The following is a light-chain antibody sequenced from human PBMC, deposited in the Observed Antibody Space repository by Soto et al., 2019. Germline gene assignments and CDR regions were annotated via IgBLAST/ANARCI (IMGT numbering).Light chain of an antibody. V-gene: IGLV1-40*01. Sequence: QSVLTQPPSVSGAPGQRVTISCTGSSSNIGAGYDVHWYQQLPGTAPKLLIYGNSNRPSGVPDRFSGSKSGTSASLAITGLQAEDEADYYCQSYDSSLWVFGGGTNSPS. CDR1: SSNIGAGYD. CDR3: QSYDSSLWV. CDR2: GNS. J-gene: IGLJ3*02.